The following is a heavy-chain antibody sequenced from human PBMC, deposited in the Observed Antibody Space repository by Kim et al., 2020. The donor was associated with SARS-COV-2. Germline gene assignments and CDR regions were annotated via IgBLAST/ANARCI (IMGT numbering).Heavy chain of an antibody. CDR3: ARGLWDDWKDGSRY. J-gene: IGHJ4*02. CDR2: ISYDGSNK. CDR1: GFTFSGYA. Sequence: GGSLRLSCAASGFTFSGYAMHWVRQAPGKGLEWVAVISYDGSNKYYADSVKGRFTISRDNSKRTLYLQMNSLRAEDTAVYYCARGLWDDWKDGSRYWGEG. V-gene: IGHV3-30-3*01. D-gene: IGHD1-1*01.